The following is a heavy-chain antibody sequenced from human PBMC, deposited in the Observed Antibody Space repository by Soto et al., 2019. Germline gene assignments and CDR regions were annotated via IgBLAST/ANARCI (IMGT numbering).Heavy chain of an antibody. CDR3: AKTEQWLITYFDY. D-gene: IGHD6-19*01. V-gene: IGHV3-23*01. CDR2: ISGSGSST. J-gene: IGHJ4*02. Sequence: EAQLLESGGGLVQPGGSLRLSCAASGFTFSSYAMSWVRQAPGKGLEWVSAISGSGSSTYYADSVKGRFIISRDNSKNTLSLQMSSLRAEDTAVYYCAKTEQWLITYFDYWGQGTLVTVSS. CDR1: GFTFSSYA.